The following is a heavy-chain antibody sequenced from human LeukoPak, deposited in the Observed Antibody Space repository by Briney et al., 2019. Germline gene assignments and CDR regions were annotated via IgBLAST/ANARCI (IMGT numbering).Heavy chain of an antibody. CDR2: IYHSGST. CDR3: ARGLGLAVAGIDY. J-gene: IGHJ4*02. D-gene: IGHD6-19*01. V-gene: IGHV4-4*02. Sequence: SETLSLTCAVSGGSISSSNWWSWVRQPPGKGLEWIGEIYHSGSTNYNPSLKSRVTISVDTSKNQFSLKLSSVTAADTAVYYCARGLGLAVAGIDYWGQGTLVTVSS. CDR1: GGSISSSNW.